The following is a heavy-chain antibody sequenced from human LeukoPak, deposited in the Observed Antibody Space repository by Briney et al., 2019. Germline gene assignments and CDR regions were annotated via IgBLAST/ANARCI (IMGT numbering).Heavy chain of an antibody. D-gene: IGHD3-10*01. J-gene: IGHJ4*02. Sequence: ASVKVSCKASGYTFTGYYMHWVRQAPGQGLEWMGWINPNSGGTNYAQKFQGWVTMTRDTSISTAYMELSRLRSDDTAVYYCARGPMVRGVIMEYYFDYWGQGTLVTVSS. CDR1: GYTFTGYY. CDR3: ARGPMVRGVIMEYYFDY. V-gene: IGHV1-2*04. CDR2: INPNSGGT.